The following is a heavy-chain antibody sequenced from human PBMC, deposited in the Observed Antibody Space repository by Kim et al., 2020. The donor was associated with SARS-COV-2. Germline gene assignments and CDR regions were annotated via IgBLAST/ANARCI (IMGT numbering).Heavy chain of an antibody. CDR3: ATAPAIGGYPLMDFYYYYGMDV. V-gene: IGHV3-21*01. CDR2: ISSSSSYI. D-gene: IGHD3-16*01. Sequence: GGSLRLSCAASGFTFSSYSMNWVRQAPGKGLEWVSSISSSSSYIYYADSVKGRFTISRDNAKNSLYLQMNSLRAEDTAVYYCATAPAIGGYPLMDFYYYYGMDVWGQGTTVTVSS. CDR1: GFTFSSYS. J-gene: IGHJ6*02.